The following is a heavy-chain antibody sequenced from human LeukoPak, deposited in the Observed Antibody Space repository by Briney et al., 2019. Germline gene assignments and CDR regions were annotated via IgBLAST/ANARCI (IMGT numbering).Heavy chain of an antibody. CDR3: AKDIELST. D-gene: IGHD3-16*02. Sequence: PGGSLRLSCAASGFTFSTYEMNWVRQGPGKGLEWVALISSSGKNAYYGDSVKGRFTISRDNSDNTLSLHMNSLRVEDTAIYYCAKDIELSTWGLGTMVTVSS. V-gene: IGHV3-23*01. J-gene: IGHJ3*01. CDR1: GFTFSTYE. CDR2: ISSSGKNA.